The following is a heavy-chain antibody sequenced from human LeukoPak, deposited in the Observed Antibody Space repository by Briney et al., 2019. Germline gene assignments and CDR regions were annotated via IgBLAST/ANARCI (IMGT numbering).Heavy chain of an antibody. D-gene: IGHD6-6*01. Sequence: SETLSLTCAVYGGSFSGYYWSWIRQPPGKGLEWIGEINHSGSTNYNPSLKSRVTISVDTSKNQFSLKLSSVTAADTAVYYCARHRVYSSSFGCWGQGTLVTVSS. CDR3: ARHRVYSSSFGC. CDR2: INHSGST. CDR1: GGSFSGYY. J-gene: IGHJ4*02. V-gene: IGHV4-34*01.